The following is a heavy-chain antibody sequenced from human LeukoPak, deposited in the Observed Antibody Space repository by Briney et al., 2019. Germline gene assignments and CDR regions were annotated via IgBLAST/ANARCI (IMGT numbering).Heavy chain of an antibody. CDR2: ISYDGRKK. Sequence: GGSLRLSCAASVFTFSSYAMHWVRQAPGKGRDWVAVISYDGRKKFHANSVKGRFTISRDNSQHTLYLQMNSLSVEDTAVYYCVRERGNWGFDEWGQGTLVSVSS. CDR1: VFTFSSYA. J-gene: IGHJ4*02. D-gene: IGHD7-27*01. V-gene: IGHV3-30*04. CDR3: VRERGNWGFDE.